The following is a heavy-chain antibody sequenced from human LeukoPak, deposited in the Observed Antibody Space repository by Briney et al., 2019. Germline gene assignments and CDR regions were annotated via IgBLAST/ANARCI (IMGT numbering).Heavy chain of an antibody. CDR1: GYTFTSYY. J-gene: IGHJ6*02. CDR2: INPSGGST. Sequence: ASVKVSCKASGYTFTSYYMHWVRQAPGQGLEWMGIINPSGGSTSYAQKFQGRVTMTRDTSTSTVYMELSSLRSEDTAVYYCARRSPISGHTWYYYYGMDVWGQGTTVTVSS. D-gene: IGHD6-19*01. V-gene: IGHV1-46*01. CDR3: ARRSPISGHTWYYYYGMDV.